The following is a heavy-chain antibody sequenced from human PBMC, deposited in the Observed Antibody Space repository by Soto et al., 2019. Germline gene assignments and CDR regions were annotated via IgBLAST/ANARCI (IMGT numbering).Heavy chain of an antibody. V-gene: IGHV3-21*06. J-gene: IGHJ4*02. Sequence: GGSLRLSCVGSGFTFSGYSMAWVRQAPGRGLEWVASISSRSTNIGYADSVKGRFTISRDNAKNLVSLQMSSLRGEDTALYYCAKFTEPGYSSTWYYFEYWGQGTPVTVSS. D-gene: IGHD6-19*01. CDR2: ISSRSTNI. CDR3: AKFTEPGYSSTWYYFEY. CDR1: GFTFSGYS.